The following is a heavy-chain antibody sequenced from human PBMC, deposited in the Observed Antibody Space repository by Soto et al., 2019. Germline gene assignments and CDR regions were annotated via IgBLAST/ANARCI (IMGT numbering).Heavy chain of an antibody. CDR1: GYPFTSYG. D-gene: IGHD6-19*01. V-gene: IGHV1-18*01. CDR3: ARDRLIAVSGLLHY. CDR2: ISAYNGKT. Sequence: QVQLVQSGAEVKKPGASVKVSCKTSGYPFTSYGINWVRQTPGQGPEWMGWISAYNGKTSYTQKFQGRVTMTTDTCTSTAYVELRSLRSDDTAVYYCARDRLIAVSGLLHYWGQGTLVTVSS. J-gene: IGHJ4*02.